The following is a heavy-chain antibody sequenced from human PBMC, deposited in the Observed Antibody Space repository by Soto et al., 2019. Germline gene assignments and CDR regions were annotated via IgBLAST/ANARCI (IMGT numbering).Heavy chain of an antibody. CDR3: ARTTWYSSGWCLDY. V-gene: IGHV4-39*01. J-gene: IGHJ4*02. CDR1: GGSISSSSYY. Sequence: QLQLQESGPGLVKPSETLSLTCTFSGGSISSSSYYWAWIRQPPGQGLEWIGTIYFSGSTYYKPSLKSRVTISVDTSKNQFSLKLSSVTAADTAVYYCARTTWYSSGWCLDYWGQGTLVTVSS. CDR2: IYFSGST. D-gene: IGHD6-19*01.